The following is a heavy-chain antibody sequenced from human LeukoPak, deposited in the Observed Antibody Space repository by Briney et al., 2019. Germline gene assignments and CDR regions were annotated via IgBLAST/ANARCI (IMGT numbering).Heavy chain of an antibody. V-gene: IGHV1-8*01. Sequence: ASVSVSLKASVYTFTNYDINWVSQATGQGLEWMGWMNPNNNNVGYAQKFQGRVTMTRDTSISTAYMELGSLTSEDTAVYYCARGAFLPQYRRDFDPWGQGTLVTVSS. CDR3: ARGAFLPQYRRDFDP. CDR2: MNPNNNNV. CDR1: VYTFTNYD. D-gene: IGHD6-6*01. J-gene: IGHJ5*02.